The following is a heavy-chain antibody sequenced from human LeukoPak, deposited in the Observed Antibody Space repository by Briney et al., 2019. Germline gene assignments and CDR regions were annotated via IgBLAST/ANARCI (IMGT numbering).Heavy chain of an antibody. D-gene: IGHD5-12*01. CDR1: GITFSNYW. CDR2: ISYDGGNK. V-gene: IGHV3-30*03. Sequence: GGSLRLSCAASGITFSNYWIHWVRQAPGKGLEWVAVISYDGGNKFYADSVKGRFTISRDNSKNTLDLQMSSLRAEDTAIYYCARDQLAYSGYDTLFAYWGQGTLVTVSS. J-gene: IGHJ4*02. CDR3: ARDQLAYSGYDTLFAY.